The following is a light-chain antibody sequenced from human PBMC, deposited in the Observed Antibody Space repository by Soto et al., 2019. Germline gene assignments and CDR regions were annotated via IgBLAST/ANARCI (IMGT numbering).Light chain of an antibody. Sequence: DIQMTQSPSSVSTSVGDKVTITCRARQGNSSWLAWYQQKPGKAPKLLIYAASSLQSGVPSRFSGSGSGTDFTLAISSLQPEDFATYYFQQANSFPRTFGPGTKVDIK. CDR3: QQANSFPRT. CDR2: AAS. J-gene: IGKJ3*01. V-gene: IGKV1-12*01. CDR1: QGNSSW.